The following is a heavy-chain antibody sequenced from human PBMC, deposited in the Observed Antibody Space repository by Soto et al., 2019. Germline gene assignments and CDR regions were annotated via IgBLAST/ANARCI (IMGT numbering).Heavy chain of an antibody. CDR2: IWYDGSNK. CDR1: GFTFSSYG. Sequence: QVQLVESGGGVVQPGRSLRLSCAASGFTFSSYGMHWVRQAPGKGLEWVAVIWYDGSNKYYADSVKGRFTISRDNSKNTLHRRMHSLSAEDTAVYYCASLPVRSAMVRGVGSLDYWGQGTLVTVSS. J-gene: IGHJ4*02. CDR3: ASLPVRSAMVRGVGSLDY. V-gene: IGHV3-33*01. D-gene: IGHD3-10*01.